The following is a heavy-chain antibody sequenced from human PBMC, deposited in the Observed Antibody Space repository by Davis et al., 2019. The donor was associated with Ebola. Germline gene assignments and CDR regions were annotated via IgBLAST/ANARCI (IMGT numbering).Heavy chain of an antibody. D-gene: IGHD2-15*01. CDR3: ARVRGRAADLGYFDY. V-gene: IGHV1-69*13. Sequence: SVKVSCKASGGTFSSYAISWVRQAPGQGLEWMGGIIPIFGTANYAQKFQGRVTITADESTSTAYMELSSLRSEDTAVYYCARVRGRAADLGYFDYWGQGTLVTVSS. J-gene: IGHJ4*02. CDR1: GGTFSSYA. CDR2: IIPIFGTA.